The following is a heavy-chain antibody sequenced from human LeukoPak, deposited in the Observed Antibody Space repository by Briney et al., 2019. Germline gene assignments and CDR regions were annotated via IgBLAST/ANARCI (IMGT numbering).Heavy chain of an antibody. Sequence: SETLSLTCAVYGGSFSGYYWSWIRQPPGKGLEWIGEINHSGSTNYNPSLKSRVTISVDTSKNQFSLKLSSVTAADTAVYYCARVFRFGEWYNLFDPWCQGTLVTVSS. CDR3: ARVFRFGEWYNLFDP. CDR2: INHSGST. V-gene: IGHV4-34*01. D-gene: IGHD3-10*01. CDR1: GGSFSGYY. J-gene: IGHJ5*02.